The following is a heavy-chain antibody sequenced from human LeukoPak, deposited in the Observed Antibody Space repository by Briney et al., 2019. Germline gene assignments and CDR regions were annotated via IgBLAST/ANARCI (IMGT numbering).Heavy chain of an antibody. D-gene: IGHD6-19*01. J-gene: IGHJ4*02. Sequence: GGSLRLSCAASGFTFRAYGMHWVRQAPGKGLEWVAFIRYDGNIKYYADSVKGRFTISRDTSKNTLYLQMNSLRAEDTALYYCAKSPLTVAGTIDYWGQGTLVTVSS. V-gene: IGHV3-30*02. CDR2: IRYDGNIK. CDR1: GFTFRAYG. CDR3: AKSPLTVAGTIDY.